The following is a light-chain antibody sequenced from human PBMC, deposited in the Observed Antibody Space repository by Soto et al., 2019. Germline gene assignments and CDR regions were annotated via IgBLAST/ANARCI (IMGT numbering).Light chain of an antibody. CDR1: SGHSSYI. V-gene: IGLV4-60*03. Sequence: QSVLTQSSSASASLGSSVKLTCTLSSGHSSYIIAWHQQQPGKAPRYLMKLEGSGSYNKGSGVPDRFSGSSSGADRYLTISNLQSEDEADYYCSSYTSSSTLEDVVFGGGTKVTVL. CDR3: SSYTSSSTLEDVV. J-gene: IGLJ2*01. CDR2: LEGSGSY.